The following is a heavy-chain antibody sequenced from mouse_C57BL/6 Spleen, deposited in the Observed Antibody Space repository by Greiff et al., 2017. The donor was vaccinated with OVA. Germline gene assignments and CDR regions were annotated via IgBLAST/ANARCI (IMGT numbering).Heavy chain of an antibody. V-gene: IGHV1-26*01. CDR3: ARSRDYDGFAY. CDR2: INPNNGGT. Sequence: VQLQQSGPELVKPGASVKISCKASGYTFTDYYMNWVKQSHGKSLEWIGDINPNNGGTSYNQKFKGKATLTVDKSSSTAYMELRCLTSEDSAVYYCARSRDYDGFAYWGQGTLVTVSA. J-gene: IGHJ3*01. CDR1: GYTFTDYY. D-gene: IGHD2-4*01.